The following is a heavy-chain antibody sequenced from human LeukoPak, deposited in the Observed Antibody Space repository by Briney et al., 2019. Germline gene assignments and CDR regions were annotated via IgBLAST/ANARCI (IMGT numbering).Heavy chain of an antibody. J-gene: IGHJ4*02. Sequence: SVKVSCKASGYTFTSYAISWVRQAPGQGLEWMGGIIPIFGTANYAQKFQGRVTITADESTSTAYMELSSLRSEDTAVYYCAQSSGYLTLDYWGQGTLVTVSS. CDR3: AQSSGYLTLDY. V-gene: IGHV1-69*13. D-gene: IGHD3-22*01. CDR1: GYTFTSYA. CDR2: IIPIFGTA.